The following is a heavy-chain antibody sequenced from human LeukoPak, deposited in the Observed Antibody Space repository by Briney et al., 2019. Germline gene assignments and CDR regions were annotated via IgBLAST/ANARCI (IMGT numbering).Heavy chain of an antibody. CDR1: GFTLSSYW. J-gene: IGHJ4*02. CDR2: IKFDGSAT. V-gene: IGHV3-7*01. D-gene: IGHD1-26*01. CDR3: ARDLFSGTYHEDF. Sequence: GGSLRLSCVASGFTLSSYWMSWVRQAPGKGLEWVANIKFDGSATYYVDSVKGRFTISRDDAKNSLYLQMNSQRGEDTAVYYCARDLFSGTYHEDFWGQGTLVIVSS.